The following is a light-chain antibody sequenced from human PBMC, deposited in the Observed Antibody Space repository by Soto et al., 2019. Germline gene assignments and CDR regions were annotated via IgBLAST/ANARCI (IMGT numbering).Light chain of an antibody. CDR3: RQRRSWPPFT. CDR1: QSVSNY. CDR2: DAS. V-gene: IGKV3-11*01. Sequence: EIVLTQSPATLSLSPGDSASLSCRASQSVSNYLAWYQQKPGQAPRLLIYDASNRATGIPARFSGSGSGTDFTLTISSLEPEDFAVYYCRQRRSWPPFTFGQGTKLDI. J-gene: IGKJ2*01.